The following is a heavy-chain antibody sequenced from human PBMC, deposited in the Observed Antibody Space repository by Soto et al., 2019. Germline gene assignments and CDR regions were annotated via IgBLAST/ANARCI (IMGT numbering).Heavy chain of an antibody. J-gene: IGHJ4*02. D-gene: IGHD3-22*01. Sequence: LRLSCAASGFTFSSYEMNWVRQAPGKGLEWVSYISSSGSTIYYADSVKGRFTISRDNAKNSLYLQMNSLRAEDTAVYYCARLYYYDSSGYATFDYWGQGTLVTVSS. CDR2: ISSSGSTI. V-gene: IGHV3-48*03. CDR3: ARLYYYDSSGYATFDY. CDR1: GFTFSSYE.